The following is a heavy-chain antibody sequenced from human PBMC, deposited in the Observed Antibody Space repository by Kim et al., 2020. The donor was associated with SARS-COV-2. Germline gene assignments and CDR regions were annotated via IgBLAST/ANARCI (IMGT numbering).Heavy chain of an antibody. V-gene: IGHV3-30*18. D-gene: IGHD3-3*01. CDR3: AKVITILGYYMEV. CDR2: ISYDGSNK. J-gene: IGHJ6*03. Sequence: GGSLRLSCAASGFTFSSYGMHWVRQAPGKGLEWVAVISYDGSNKYYADSVKGRFTISRDNSKNTLYLQMNSLRAEDTAVYYCAKVITILGYYMEVWGTGTTVTVSS. CDR1: GFTFSSYG.